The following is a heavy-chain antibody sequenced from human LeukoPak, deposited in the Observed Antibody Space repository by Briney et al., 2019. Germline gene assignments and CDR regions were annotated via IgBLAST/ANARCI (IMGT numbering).Heavy chain of an antibody. V-gene: IGHV5-51*01. CDR2: IYPGDSDT. CDR3: ARRKHDYGDYVDC. Sequence: GESLKISCKGSGYIFTSYWIGWVRQMPGKGLEWMGIIYPGDSDTRYSPSFQGQVTISADKSISTAYLQWSSLKASDTAMYYCARRKHDYGDYVDCWGQGTLVTVSS. CDR1: GYIFTSYW. D-gene: IGHD4-17*01. J-gene: IGHJ4*02.